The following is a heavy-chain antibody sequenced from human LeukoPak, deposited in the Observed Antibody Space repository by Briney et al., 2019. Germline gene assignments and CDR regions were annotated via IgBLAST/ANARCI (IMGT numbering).Heavy chain of an antibody. Sequence: GGSLRLSCGASGFTVSSNYMSWVRQTPGKGLEWVSVIYSGGSTYYADSVKGRFTISRDNSKNTLYLQMNSLRAEDTAVYYCARETVTMVRGVIKDFQHWGQGTLVTVSS. J-gene: IGHJ1*01. D-gene: IGHD3-10*01. V-gene: IGHV3-66*02. CDR2: IYSGGST. CDR1: GFTVSSNY. CDR3: ARETVTMVRGVIKDFQH.